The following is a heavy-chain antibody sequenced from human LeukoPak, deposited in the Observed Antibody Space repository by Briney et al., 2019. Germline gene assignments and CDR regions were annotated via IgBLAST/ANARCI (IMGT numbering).Heavy chain of an antibody. D-gene: IGHD1-26*01. CDR2: MNPNSGNT. J-gene: IGHJ5*02. V-gene: IGHV1-8*03. CDR3: ARDHRVGAPPGRWFDP. Sequence: ASVKVSCKASGYTFTSYDINWVRQATGQGLEWMGWMNPNSGNTGYAQKFQGRVTITRNTSISTAYMELSSLRSEDTAVYYCARDHRVGAPPGRWFDPWGQGTLVTVSS. CDR1: GYTFTSYD.